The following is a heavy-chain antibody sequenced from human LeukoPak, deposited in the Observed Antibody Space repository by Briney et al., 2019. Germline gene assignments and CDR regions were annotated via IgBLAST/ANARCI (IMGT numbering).Heavy chain of an antibody. CDR2: ISGDGGST. Sequence: GGSLRLSCAASGFTFDDYAMHWVRQAPGKGLEWVSLISGDGGSTYYADSVKGRFTIPRDNSKNSLYLQMNSLRTEDTALYYCAKDIEVTMVRGVISGMDVWGQGTTVTVSS. V-gene: IGHV3-43*02. CDR3: AKDIEVTMVRGVISGMDV. CDR1: GFTFDDYA. D-gene: IGHD3-10*01. J-gene: IGHJ6*02.